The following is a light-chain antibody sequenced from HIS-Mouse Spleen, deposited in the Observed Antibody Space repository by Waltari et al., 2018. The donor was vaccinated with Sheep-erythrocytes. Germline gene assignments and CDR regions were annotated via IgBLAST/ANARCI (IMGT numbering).Light chain of an antibody. V-gene: IGLV3-1*01. Sequence: SYELTRPPSVSVSPGQTASITCSGDKLGDKYACWYHQKPGQSPVLVIYQDSKRPSGIPERFSGSNSGNTATLTISGTQAEDEADYYCSSYAGSNNWVFGGGTKLTVL. CDR2: QDS. CDR1: KLGDKY. J-gene: IGLJ3*02. CDR3: SSYAGSNNWV.